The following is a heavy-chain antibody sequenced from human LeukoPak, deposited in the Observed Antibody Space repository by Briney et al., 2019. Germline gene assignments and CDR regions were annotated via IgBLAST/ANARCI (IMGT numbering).Heavy chain of an antibody. CDR3: ASLPTPPYCSGGSCYSPHGTNFDY. V-gene: IGHV3-21*01. J-gene: IGHJ4*02. Sequence: GGSLRLSCAASGFTFSSYSMNWVRQAPGKGLEWVSSISRDYYYYADSVKGRFTISRDNAKNSLYLQMNSLRAEDTAVYYCASLPTPPYCSGGSCYSPHGTNFDYWGQGTLVTVSS. CDR1: GFTFSSYS. CDR2: ISRDYY. D-gene: IGHD2-15*01.